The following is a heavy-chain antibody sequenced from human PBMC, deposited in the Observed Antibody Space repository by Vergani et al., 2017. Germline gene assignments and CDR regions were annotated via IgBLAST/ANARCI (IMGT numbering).Heavy chain of an antibody. D-gene: IGHD2-2*01. CDR1: GYSFTNYW. J-gene: IGHJ3*02. V-gene: IGHV5-51*01. CDR3: ARINDCSSTSCYDVFDI. Sequence: EVQLVQSGAEVKKPGESLKISCKGSGYSFTNYWIGWVRPMPGKGLDWMGIIYPGDSATRYSPAFQGQVTIPVDKSISTAYLQWSSLKASDTAMYFCARINDCSSTSCYDVFDIWGQGTMLTVSS. CDR2: IYPGDSAT.